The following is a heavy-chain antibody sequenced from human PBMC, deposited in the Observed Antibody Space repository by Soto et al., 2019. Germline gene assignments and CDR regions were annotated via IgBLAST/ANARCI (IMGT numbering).Heavy chain of an antibody. Sequence: PSETLSLTCAVYGGSFSGYYWSWIRQPPGKGLEWIGEINHGGSTNYNPSLKSRVTISVDTSKNQFSLKLSSVTAADTAVYYCARGRDYGDYVTRVYYYYGMDVWGQGTTVTVSS. J-gene: IGHJ6*02. CDR3: ARGRDYGDYVTRVYYYYGMDV. CDR2: INHGGST. V-gene: IGHV4-34*01. D-gene: IGHD4-17*01. CDR1: GGSFSGYY.